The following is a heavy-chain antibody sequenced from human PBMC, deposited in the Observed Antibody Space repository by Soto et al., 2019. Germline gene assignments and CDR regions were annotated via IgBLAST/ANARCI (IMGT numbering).Heavy chain of an antibody. CDR3: ARIGYGYPSGRGWFDP. D-gene: IGHD5-18*01. CDR1: GYTFTSYT. V-gene: IGHV1-3*01. Sequence: ASVKVSCKASGYTFTSYTMHWVHQAPGQSLEWMGWIDAGKGDTKYSQKFQGRVTIPKDISASTAYMELSSLRPEDTAVYYCARIGYGYPSGRGWFDPWGQGTLVTVSS. CDR2: IDAGKGDT. J-gene: IGHJ5*02.